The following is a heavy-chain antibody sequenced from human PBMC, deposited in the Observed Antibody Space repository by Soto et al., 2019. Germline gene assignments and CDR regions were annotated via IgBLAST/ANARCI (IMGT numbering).Heavy chain of an antibody. J-gene: IGHJ4*02. CDR2: ISAYNGNT. D-gene: IGHD3-22*01. V-gene: IGHV1-18*01. CDR1: GYTFTSYG. Sequence: QVPLVQSGAEVKKPGASVKVSCKASGYTFTSYGISWVRQAPGQGLEWMGWISAYNGNTNYAQKLQGRVTMTTDTXTXIAYRELRRLRSDDTAVYYCARGQSEYYYDSSGYTYWGQGTLVTVSS. CDR3: ARGQSEYYYDSSGYTY.